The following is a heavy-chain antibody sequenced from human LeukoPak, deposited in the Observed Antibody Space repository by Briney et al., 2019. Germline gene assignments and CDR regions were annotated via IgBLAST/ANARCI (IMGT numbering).Heavy chain of an antibody. Sequence: SETLSLTCTVSGXSISSQYGSWIRQPPGQGLEWIAYIYDSGRTNYNPSLRSRVTISADTSKHQFSLKLNSVTAADTAVYYCARGAGWYDYWGQGTLVTVSS. D-gene: IGHD6-19*01. CDR2: IYDSGRT. V-gene: IGHV4-59*11. J-gene: IGHJ4*02. CDR3: ARGAGWYDY. CDR1: GXSISSQY.